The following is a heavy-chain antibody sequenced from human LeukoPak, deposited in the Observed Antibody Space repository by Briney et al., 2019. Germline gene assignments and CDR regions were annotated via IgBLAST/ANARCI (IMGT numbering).Heavy chain of an antibody. CDR1: RYTFTFYD. J-gene: IGHJ3*02. CDR3: ARGRRDVFDI. CDR2: MNPHSGNT. Sequence: ASVKVSCKASRYTFTFYDIQWVRQAAGQGLEWMGWMNPHSGNTGYAQKFLGRITLTRNTSTSMAYMELTSLKSEDTAVYYCARGRRDVFDIWGQGTTVTVS. V-gene: IGHV1-8*03.